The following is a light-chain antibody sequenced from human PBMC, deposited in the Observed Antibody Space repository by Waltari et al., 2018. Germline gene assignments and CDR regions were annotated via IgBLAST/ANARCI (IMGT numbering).Light chain of an antibody. Sequence: QSALTQPASVSGSPGQSITISCTGTSSDIGDYNFVSWYQHHPGEAPKLVIYDVTKRPSGMSNRFSGSKSGNTASLTISGLQAEDEANYVCASYTSSDSFVVFGGGTKLTVL. CDR2: DVT. V-gene: IGLV2-14*03. CDR3: ASYTSSDSFVV. CDR1: SSDIGDYNF. J-gene: IGLJ2*01.